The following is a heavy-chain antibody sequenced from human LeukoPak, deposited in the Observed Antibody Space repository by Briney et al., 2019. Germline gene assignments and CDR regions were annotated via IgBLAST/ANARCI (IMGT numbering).Heavy chain of an antibody. CDR2: ISSSSSYI. D-gene: IGHD4-23*01. V-gene: IGHV3-21*04. Sequence: GSLRLSCAASGFTFSSYSMNWVRQAPGKGLEWVSSISSSSSYIYYADSVKGRFTISRDNSRNTLYLQMKSLRAEDTAVYYCARRAGGYSHPYDYWGQGILVTVSS. CDR1: GFTFSSYS. J-gene: IGHJ4*02. CDR3: ARRAGGYSHPYDY.